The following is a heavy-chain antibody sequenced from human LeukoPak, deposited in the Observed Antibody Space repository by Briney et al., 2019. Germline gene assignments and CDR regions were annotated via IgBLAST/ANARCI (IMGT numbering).Heavy chain of an antibody. CDR1: GFTFSSYW. D-gene: IGHD3-3*01. CDR2: ISGDGDST. J-gene: IGHJ2*01. V-gene: IGHV3-23*01. CDR3: ARDFWDDFEYFDL. Sequence: GGSLRLSCAAYGFTFSSYWMDWVRQAPGEGLEWLAAISGDGDSTYYADSVKGRFTISRDNSENTVYLQMNSLRADETAVYYCARDFWDDFEYFDLWGRGTLVTVSS.